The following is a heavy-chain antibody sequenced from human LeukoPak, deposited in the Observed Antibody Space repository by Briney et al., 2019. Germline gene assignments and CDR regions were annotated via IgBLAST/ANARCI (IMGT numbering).Heavy chain of an antibody. CDR1: GGSISGSSYY. J-gene: IGHJ4*02. CDR2: FYYSGSI. V-gene: IGHV4-39*01. Sequence: PSETLSLTCTVSGGSISGSSYYWGWVRQPPGKGLEWIGSFYYSGSIYYNPSLKSRVTISADTSKNQFSLTLGSVSATDTAVYYCVSPRGFSYGYFDYWGQGTLVTVSS. D-gene: IGHD5-18*01. CDR3: VSPRGFSYGYFDY.